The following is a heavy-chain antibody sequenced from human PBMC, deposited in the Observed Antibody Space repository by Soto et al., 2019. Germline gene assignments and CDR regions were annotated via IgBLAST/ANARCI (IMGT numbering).Heavy chain of an antibody. D-gene: IGHD1-1*01. J-gene: IGHJ5*02. Sequence: EVQLVESGGGLVQPGGSLRLSCAASGFTFSSYSMNWVRQAPGKGLEWVSYISSSSSTIYYADSVKGRFTISRDNAKNSLYLQMNSLRDEDPAVYYCVSELAALNCFDPWGQGTLVTVSS. CDR2: ISSSSSTI. V-gene: IGHV3-48*02. CDR3: VSELAALNCFDP. CDR1: GFTFSSYS.